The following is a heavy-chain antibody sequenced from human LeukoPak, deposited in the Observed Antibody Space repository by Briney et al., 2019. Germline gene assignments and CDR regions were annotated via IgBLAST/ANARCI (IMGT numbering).Heavy chain of an antibody. J-gene: IGHJ6*02. Sequence: PGGSLGLSCAASGFTVSSNYMSWVRQAPGKGLEWVSVIYSGGSTYYADSVKGRFTISRDNSKNTLYLQMNSLRAEDTAVYYCASPLGLWFGELLTGMDVWGQGTTVTVSS. D-gene: IGHD3-10*01. V-gene: IGHV3-66*01. CDR2: IYSGGST. CDR1: GFTVSSNY. CDR3: ASPLGLWFGELLTGMDV.